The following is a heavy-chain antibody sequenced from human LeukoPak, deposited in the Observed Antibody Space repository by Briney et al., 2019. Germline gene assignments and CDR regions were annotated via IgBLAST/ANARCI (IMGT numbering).Heavy chain of an antibody. CDR3: ARDGRSTGIAMYYYGMDV. J-gene: IGHJ6*02. CDR2: IYSGGST. D-gene: IGHD6-13*01. Sequence: GGSLRLSCAASGFTVSSNYMSWVRQAPGKGLEWVSVIYSGGSTYYADSVKGRFIISRHNSKNTLYLQMNSLRAEDTAMYYCARDGRSTGIAMYYYGMDVWGQGTTVTVSS. V-gene: IGHV3-53*04. CDR1: GFTVSSNY.